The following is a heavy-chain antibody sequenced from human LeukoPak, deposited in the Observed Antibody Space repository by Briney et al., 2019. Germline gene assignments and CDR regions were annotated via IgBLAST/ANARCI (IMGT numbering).Heavy chain of an antibody. CDR2: IAPKSGGT. Sequence: ASVKVSCKASGYTFTRYYMHWVRQAPGQGLEWMGWIAPKSGGTNYATKFQGRVTMTRDTSISTAYMGLNRLRSDDTAVYYCARLGGPLDYWGQGTLVTVSS. CDR3: ARLGGPLDY. D-gene: IGHD3-16*01. V-gene: IGHV1-2*02. CDR1: GYTFTRYY. J-gene: IGHJ4*02.